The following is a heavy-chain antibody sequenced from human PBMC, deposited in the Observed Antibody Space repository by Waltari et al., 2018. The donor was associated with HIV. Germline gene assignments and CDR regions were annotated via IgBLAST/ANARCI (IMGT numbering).Heavy chain of an antibody. J-gene: IGHJ4*02. CDR3: AKGERGGSYYRSLVWYFDY. Sequence: QVQLVESGGGVVQPGGSLRLSCAASGFTFSSYGMHWVRQAPGKGLEWVAFIRYDGSNKYYADSVKGRFTISRDNSKNTLYLQMNSLRAEDTAVYYCAKGERGGSYYRSLVWYFDYWGQGTLVTVSS. V-gene: IGHV3-30*02. CDR1: GFTFSSYG. CDR2: IRYDGSNK. D-gene: IGHD1-26*01.